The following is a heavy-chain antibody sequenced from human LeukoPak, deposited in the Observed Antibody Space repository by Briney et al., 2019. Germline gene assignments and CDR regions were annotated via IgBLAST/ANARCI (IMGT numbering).Heavy chain of an antibody. J-gene: IGHJ4*02. CDR2: INPNSGDT. V-gene: IGHV1-2*02. CDR3: AKGGPVNRGPGVLIVPVFDH. Sequence: ASVKVSCKASGYTFTDNYLHWMRQAPGHGPEWMGWINPNSGDTSFAQRFQGRVTMTRDTSISTGYMEVSRLTSDVTAVYYCAKGGPVNRGPGVLIVPVFDHWGQGTLVTVSS. D-gene: IGHD3-3*01. CDR1: GYTFTDNY.